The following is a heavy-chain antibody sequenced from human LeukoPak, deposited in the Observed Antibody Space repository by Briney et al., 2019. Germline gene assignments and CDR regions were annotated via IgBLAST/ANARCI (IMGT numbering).Heavy chain of an antibody. Sequence: GGSLRLSCVASGFTFSSYSMNWVRQAPGKGLEWVSYISPSSAIHYADSVKGRFTISRDNAKNSLFLLMNSLRVEDTAVYHCITVTYDFDNWGQGTLVTVSS. D-gene: IGHD4-17*01. CDR3: ITVTYDFDN. CDR1: GFTFSSYS. V-gene: IGHV3-48*04. CDR2: ISPSSAI. J-gene: IGHJ4*02.